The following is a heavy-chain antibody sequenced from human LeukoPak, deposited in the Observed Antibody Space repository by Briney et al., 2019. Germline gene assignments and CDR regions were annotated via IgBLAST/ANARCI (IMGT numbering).Heavy chain of an antibody. CDR3: ARGKFGELSSPLDY. J-gene: IGHJ4*02. D-gene: IGHD3-10*01. CDR2: INSGSNSI. CDR1: GFTFNLYS. Sequence: PGGSLRLSCAASGFTFNLYSMNWVRQAPGKGLEWVSSINSGSNSIYYADSVKGRFTISRDNAKNSLYLQMNSLRAEDTAIYYFARGKFGELSSPLDYWGQGTLVTVSS. V-gene: IGHV3-21*01.